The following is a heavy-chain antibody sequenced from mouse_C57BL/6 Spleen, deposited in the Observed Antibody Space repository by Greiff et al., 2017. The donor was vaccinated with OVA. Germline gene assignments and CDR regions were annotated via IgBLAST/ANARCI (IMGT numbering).Heavy chain of an antibody. D-gene: IGHD2-3*01. Sequence: QVKLQQSGAELARPGASVKLSCKASGYTFTSYGISWVKQRTGKGLEWIGEIYPRSGNNYYNEKFKGKATLTADNSSSTAYMELRSLTSEDSAVYFCARGGDGYTNAMDYWGQGTSVTVSS. J-gene: IGHJ4*01. CDR2: IYPRSGNN. CDR3: ARGGDGYTNAMDY. V-gene: IGHV1-81*01. CDR1: GYTFTSYG.